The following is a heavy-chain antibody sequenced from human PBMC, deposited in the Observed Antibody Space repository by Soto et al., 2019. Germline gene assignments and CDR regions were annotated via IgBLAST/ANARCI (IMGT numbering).Heavy chain of an antibody. D-gene: IGHD3-16*01. J-gene: IGHJ6*02. Sequence: TSETLSLTCTVSGGSISSYYWSWIRQPPGKGLEWIGYIYYSGSTNYNPSLKSRVTISVDTSKNQFSLKLSSVTAADTAVYYCARDLRLDGMDVWGQGTTVTVSS. CDR2: IYYSGST. V-gene: IGHV4-59*01. CDR3: ARDLRLDGMDV. CDR1: GGSISSYY.